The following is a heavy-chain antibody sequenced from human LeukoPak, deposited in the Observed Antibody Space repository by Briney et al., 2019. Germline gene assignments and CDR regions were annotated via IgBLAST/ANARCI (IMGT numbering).Heavy chain of an antibody. Sequence: GGSLRLSCAASVLNFRIYGMHWVRQAPGKGLEWVTFVRYDQSATVYADSVQGRFAISRNNSKNTVYLQMNSLRVEDTALYFCVHNRGECKGRRCYLRFLEYWGQGTLVIVSS. D-gene: IGHD3-3*01. J-gene: IGHJ4*02. CDR3: VHNRGECKGRRCYLRFLEY. V-gene: IGHV3-30*02. CDR1: VLNFRIYG. CDR2: VRYDQSAT.